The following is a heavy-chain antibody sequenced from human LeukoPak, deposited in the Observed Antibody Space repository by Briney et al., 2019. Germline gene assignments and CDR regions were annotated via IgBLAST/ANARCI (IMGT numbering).Heavy chain of an antibody. CDR1: GYTLTELS. V-gene: IGHV1-18*01. CDR2: ISAYNGNT. J-gene: IGHJ5*02. CDR3: ARDGKATIFGVVTLPNWFDP. Sequence: GASVKVSCKVSGYTLTELSMHWVRQAPGKGLEWMGWISAYNGNTNYAQKLQGRVTMTTDTSTSTAYMELRSLRSDDTAVYYCARDGKATIFGVVTLPNWFDPWGQGTLVTVSS. D-gene: IGHD3-3*01.